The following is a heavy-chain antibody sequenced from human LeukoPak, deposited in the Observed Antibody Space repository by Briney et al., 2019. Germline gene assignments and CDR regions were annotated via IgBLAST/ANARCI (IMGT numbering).Heavy chain of an antibody. CDR3: AREVSDFWSGYYLDY. CDR2: IWYDGSNK. D-gene: IGHD3-3*01. V-gene: IGHV3-33*08. Sequence: GGSLRLSCAASGLTFSSYAMNWVRQAPGKGLEWVAVIWYDGSNKYYADSVKGRFTISRDNSKNTLYLQMNSLRAEDTAVYYCAREVSDFWSGYYLDYWGQGTLVTVSS. CDR1: GLTFSSYA. J-gene: IGHJ4*02.